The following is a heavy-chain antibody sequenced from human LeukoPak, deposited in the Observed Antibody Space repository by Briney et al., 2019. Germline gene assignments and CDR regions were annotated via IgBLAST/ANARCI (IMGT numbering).Heavy chain of an antibody. J-gene: IGHJ4*02. CDR1: GFTFSSYA. CDR2: ISYDGSNK. D-gene: IGHD4-17*01. V-gene: IGHV3-30-3*01. Sequence: PGGSLRLSCAASGFTFSSYAMHWVRQAPGKGLEWVAVISYDGSNKYYADSVKGRFTISRDNSKNTLYLQMNSLRAEDTAEYYCARDDYGDSRLDYWGQGTLVTVSS. CDR3: ARDDYGDSRLDY.